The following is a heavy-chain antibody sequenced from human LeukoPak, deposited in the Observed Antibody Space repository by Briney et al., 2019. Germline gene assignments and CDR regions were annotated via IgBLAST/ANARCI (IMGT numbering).Heavy chain of an antibody. CDR1: GFTFTNAW. V-gene: IGHV3-15*01. J-gene: IGHJ4*02. Sequence: GGSLRLSCAASGFTFTNAWMTWVRQAPGKGLEWVGRIKSQADGGTTDHAAPVKGRFTISRDNSKNTLYLQMNSLRAEDTAVYYCAKERRITMVRGVREYYFDYWGQGTLVTVSS. CDR2: IKSQADGGTT. D-gene: IGHD3-10*01. CDR3: AKERRITMVRGVREYYFDY.